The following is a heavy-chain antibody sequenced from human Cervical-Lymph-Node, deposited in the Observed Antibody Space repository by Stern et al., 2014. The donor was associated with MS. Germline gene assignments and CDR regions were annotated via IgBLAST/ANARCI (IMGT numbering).Heavy chain of an antibody. V-gene: IGHV3-23*04. Sequence: EVQLVESGGGLVQPGGSLRLSCAASGFTFNNYAMTWVRQAPGKGLEWVSGMSGNGGSTYYADSGKGRFTISRDNSRNTLFLQMNSLRAEDPAVYYCAKAIVVVIATSGYFDYWGQGTLVTVSS. CDR2: MSGNGGST. CDR1: GFTFNNYA. J-gene: IGHJ4*02. CDR3: AKAIVVVIATSGYFDY. D-gene: IGHD3-22*01.